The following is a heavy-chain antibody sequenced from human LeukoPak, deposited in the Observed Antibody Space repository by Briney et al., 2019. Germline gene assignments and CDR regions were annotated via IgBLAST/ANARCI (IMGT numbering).Heavy chain of an antibody. CDR1: GDSISRNY. Sequence: PSETLSLTCTVSGDSISRNYWSWIRQPPGKGLEWIGYIYYGGSTNYNPSLKSRVTISVDTSKNQFSLKLSSVTAADTAVYYCATDPYSSGYYFIWGQGTLVTVSS. D-gene: IGHD3-22*01. CDR3: ATDPYSSGYYFI. V-gene: IGHV4-59*01. J-gene: IGHJ4*02. CDR2: IYYGGST.